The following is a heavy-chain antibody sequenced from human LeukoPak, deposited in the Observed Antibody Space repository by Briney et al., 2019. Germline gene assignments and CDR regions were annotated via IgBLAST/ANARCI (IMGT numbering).Heavy chain of an antibody. CDR2: ISYDASNT. D-gene: IGHD3-22*01. J-gene: IGHJ4*02. CDR3: ARGAYYYED. CDR1: GFTFSSYA. V-gene: IGHV3-30-3*01. Sequence: GGSLRLSCAASGFTFSSYAMHWVRQAPGKGLEWVAVISYDASNTYYADSVKGRFTISRDNSKNTLYLQMNSLRAEDTAVYYCARGAYYYEDWGQGTLVTVSS.